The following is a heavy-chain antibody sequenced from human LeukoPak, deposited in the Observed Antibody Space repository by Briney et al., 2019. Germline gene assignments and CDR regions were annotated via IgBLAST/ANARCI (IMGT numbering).Heavy chain of an antibody. J-gene: IGHJ4*02. CDR3: ARLATNPNVKSGYSD. Sequence: PSETLSLTCTVSGGSISSGGYYWSWIRQHPGKGLEWIGYIYYSGTTYYKPSLKSRLTISVDTSENQFSLKMTSVTAADTAVYYCARLATNPNVKSGYSDWGQGTLVTVSS. CDR1: GGSISSGGYY. D-gene: IGHD3-3*01. V-gene: IGHV4-30-4*08. CDR2: IYYSGTT.